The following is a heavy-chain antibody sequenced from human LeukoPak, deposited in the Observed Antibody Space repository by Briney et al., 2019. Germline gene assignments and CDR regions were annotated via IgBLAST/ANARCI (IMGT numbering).Heavy chain of an antibody. CDR2: ISSTGSTI. Sequence: GGALRHSCAASLFTYSYYTMSGVRPPPARGVEGVSCISSTGSTIYDADSVNCRFTISRDNAKNSLYLQMSSLRVEDTAVYYCARDDVAWNDVHWFDPWGQGTLVTVSS. CDR1: LFTYSYYT. V-gene: IGHV3-21*01. J-gene: IGHJ5*02. CDR3: ARDDVAWNDVHWFDP. D-gene: IGHD1-1*01.